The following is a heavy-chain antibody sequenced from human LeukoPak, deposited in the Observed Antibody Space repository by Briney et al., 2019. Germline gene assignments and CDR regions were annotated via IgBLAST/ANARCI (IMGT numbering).Heavy chain of an antibody. Sequence: GGSLRLTCAASGFTFSSYAMSWVRQAPGKGLEWVSAISGGGGSAYYADSVKGRFTVSRDNSKNTLYLQMNSLRAEDTAVYYCAKGVMVYAMVMAFDIWGQGTMVTVSS. CDR3: AKGVMVYAMVMAFDI. V-gene: IGHV3-23*01. CDR2: ISGGGGSA. D-gene: IGHD2-8*01. J-gene: IGHJ3*02. CDR1: GFTFSSYA.